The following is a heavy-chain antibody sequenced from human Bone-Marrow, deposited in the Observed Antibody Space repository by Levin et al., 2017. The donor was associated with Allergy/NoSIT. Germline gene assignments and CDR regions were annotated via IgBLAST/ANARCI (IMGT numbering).Heavy chain of an antibody. Sequence: GASVKVSCKTSGYAFTSYGITWVRQAPGQGLEWMGWISAFNDDTKYAEDFRGRVTMTKDTSTTTAYMELRGLRSDDTAVYFCARVDSSSWFYFSDHWGQGTLVTVSS. D-gene: IGHD6-13*01. CDR2: ISAFNDDT. CDR3: ARVDSSSWFYFSDH. J-gene: IGHJ4*01. CDR1: GYAFTSYG. V-gene: IGHV1-18*04.